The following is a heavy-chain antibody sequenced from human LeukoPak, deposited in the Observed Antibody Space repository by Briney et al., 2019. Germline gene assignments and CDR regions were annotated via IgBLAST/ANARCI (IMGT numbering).Heavy chain of an antibody. D-gene: IGHD3-22*01. CDR3: ARDSGSTYYYDRSGSRDAFDI. J-gene: IGHJ3*02. V-gene: IGHV3-33*01. CDR1: GFTFSSYA. CDR2: IWYDGTNK. Sequence: GGSLRLSCAASGFTFSSYAMHWVRQAPGKGLEWVAVIWYDGTNKYYADSVKGRFTISRDNSKNTLYLQMNSLRAEDTAVYYCARDSGSTYYYDRSGSRDAFDIWGQGTMVTVSS.